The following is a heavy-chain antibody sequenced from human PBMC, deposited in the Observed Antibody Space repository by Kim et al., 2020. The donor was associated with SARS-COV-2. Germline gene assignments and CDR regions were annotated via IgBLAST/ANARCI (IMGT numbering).Heavy chain of an antibody. CDR3: GKDRVPGWVVGAD. D-gene: IGHD1-26*01. V-gene: IGHV3-23*01. CDR2: ISGDGLRT. J-gene: IGHJ4*02. CDR1: GFTFSSFA. Sequence: GGSLRLSCAASGFTFSSFAMSWLRQAPGKGLEWVSAISGDGLRTHYADSVKGRFTISRDNSRNTLYLQMDSLRAEDTAIYCCGKDRVPGWVVGADWGQGT.